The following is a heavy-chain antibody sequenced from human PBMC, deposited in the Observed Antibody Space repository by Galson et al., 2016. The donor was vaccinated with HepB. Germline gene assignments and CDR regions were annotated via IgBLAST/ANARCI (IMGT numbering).Heavy chain of an antibody. Sequence: SETLSLTCAVSGGSTTGYYWSWIRQSPGKGLESIGYVFYTGKTNYNPSLQSRVTMSVDTSKRSFSLNLNSVTADDTAVYYCVAGNGWLDFWSQGTLVTVS. D-gene: IGHD6-19*01. V-gene: IGHV4-59*01. CDR1: GGSTTGYY. J-gene: IGHJ4*02. CDR2: VFYTGKT. CDR3: VAGNGWLDF.